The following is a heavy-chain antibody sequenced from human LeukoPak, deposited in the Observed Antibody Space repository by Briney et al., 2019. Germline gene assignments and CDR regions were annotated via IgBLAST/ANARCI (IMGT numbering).Heavy chain of an antibody. V-gene: IGHV3-48*03. D-gene: IGHD1-26*01. CDR3: ARSLVVGATYPYH. J-gene: IGHJ5*02. Sequence: GGSLRLSCAASGFTFSSYEMNWVRQAPGKGLGWVSYISSSGSTIYYADSVKGRFTISRDNAKNSLYLQMNSLRAEDTAVYYCARSLVVGATYPYHWGQGTLVTVSS. CDR1: GFTFSSYE. CDR2: ISSSGSTI.